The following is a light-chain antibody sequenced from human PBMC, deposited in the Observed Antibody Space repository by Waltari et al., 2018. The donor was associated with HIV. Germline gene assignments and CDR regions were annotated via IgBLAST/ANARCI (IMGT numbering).Light chain of an antibody. V-gene: IGLV3-1*01. CDR3: QAWGSTTSGV. CDR1: ELGDKY. CDR2: QDN. Sequence: SYEVTQPPSVAVSPGQTATITCSGYELGDKYTCWYQQKPGQSPLLVIYQDNKRPSGIPERFSGSSSGHTATLTISGTLPMDEADYYCQAWGSTTSGVFGRGTRVTVL. J-gene: IGLJ3*02.